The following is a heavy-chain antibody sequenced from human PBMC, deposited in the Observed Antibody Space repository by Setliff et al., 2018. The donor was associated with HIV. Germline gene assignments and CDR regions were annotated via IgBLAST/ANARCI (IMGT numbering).Heavy chain of an antibody. D-gene: IGHD3-3*01. Sequence: LSLTCTVSGGSFTSRSYYWGWIRQPPGKGLEWIGSIFYSGITYYNPSLKSRVTISVDTSKNQFSLNLTSVTAADTAVYYCARSKTFYDFWGGYYTHGAFKIWGLGTMVTVSS. J-gene: IGHJ3*02. CDR1: GGSFTSRSYY. CDR3: ARSKTFYDFWGGYYTHGAFKI. V-gene: IGHV4-39*01. CDR2: IFYSGIT.